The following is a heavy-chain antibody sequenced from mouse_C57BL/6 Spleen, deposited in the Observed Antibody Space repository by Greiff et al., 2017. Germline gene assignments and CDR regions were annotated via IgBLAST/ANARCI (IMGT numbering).Heavy chain of an antibody. CDR3: ARVDSSGFLYYCDY. CDR1: GYTFTSYW. CDR2: IDPSDSYT. Sequence: QVQLKQPGAELVMPGASVKLSCKASGYTFTSYWMHWVKQRPGQGLEWIGEIDPSDSYTNYNQKFKGKSTLTVDKSSSTAYMQLSSLTSEDSAVYYCARVDSSGFLYYCDYWGQGTTLTVSS. D-gene: IGHD3-2*02. V-gene: IGHV1-69*01. J-gene: IGHJ2*01.